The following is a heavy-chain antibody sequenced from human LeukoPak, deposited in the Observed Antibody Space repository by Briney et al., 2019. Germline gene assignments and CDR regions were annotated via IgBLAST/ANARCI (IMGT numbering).Heavy chain of an antibody. V-gene: IGHV1-69*05. J-gene: IGHJ3*02. CDR2: IIPIFGTA. D-gene: IGHD1-14*01. Sequence: SVKVSCTASGGTFSSYAISWVRQAPGQGLEWMGGIIPIFGTANYAQKFQGRVTITTDESTSTAYMELSSLRSEDTAVYYCARDFAGTTLGDAFDIWGQGTMVTVSS. CDR1: GGTFSSYA. CDR3: ARDFAGTTLGDAFDI.